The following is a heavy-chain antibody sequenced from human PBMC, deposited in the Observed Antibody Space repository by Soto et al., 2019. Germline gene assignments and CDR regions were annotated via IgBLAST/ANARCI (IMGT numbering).Heavy chain of an antibody. V-gene: IGHV1-69*08. J-gene: IGHJ6*02. D-gene: IGHD4-17*01. CDR1: GGTFSSYT. CDR2: IIPILGIA. CDR3: ARDMTTVTTSRNYYYYYGMDV. Sequence: VQLVQSGAEVKEPGSSVKVSCKASGGTFSSYTISWVRQAPGQGLEWMGRIIPILGIANYAQKFQGRVTITADKSTSTAYMELSSLRSEDTAVYYCARDMTTVTTSRNYYYYYGMDVWGQGTTVTVSS.